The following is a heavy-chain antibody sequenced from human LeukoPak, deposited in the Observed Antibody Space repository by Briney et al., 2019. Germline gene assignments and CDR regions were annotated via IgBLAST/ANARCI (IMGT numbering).Heavy chain of an antibody. CDR2: ISTGSSTI. Sequence: PGGSLRLSCAASGFTFSSYSMNWVRQAPGKGLEWVSYISTGSSTIYYADSVKGRFTISRDNSKNTLYLQMNSLRAEDTAVYYCAKAGKAAYSSGWYGYWGQGTLVTVSS. V-gene: IGHV3-48*01. CDR1: GFTFSSYS. CDR3: AKAGKAAYSSGWYGY. J-gene: IGHJ4*02. D-gene: IGHD6-19*01.